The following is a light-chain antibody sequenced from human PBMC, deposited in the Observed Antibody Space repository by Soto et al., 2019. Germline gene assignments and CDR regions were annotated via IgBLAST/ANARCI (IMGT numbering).Light chain of an antibody. CDR2: AAS. J-gene: IGKJ1*01. V-gene: IGKV1-39*01. Sequence: DIQMTQSPSSLSASVGDRVTITFRVSQSISSYLNWYQQKPGKAPKLLIYAASSLQSGVPSRFSGSGSGTDFTLTISSLQPEDFATYYCQQSYSTPQTFGQGTKVDIK. CDR3: QQSYSTPQT. CDR1: QSISSY.